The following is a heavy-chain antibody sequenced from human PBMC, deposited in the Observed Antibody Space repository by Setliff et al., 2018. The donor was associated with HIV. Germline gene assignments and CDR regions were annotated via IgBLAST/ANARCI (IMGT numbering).Heavy chain of an antibody. CDR3: ARDLSGWNYFDL. D-gene: IGHD6-19*01. Sequence: GGSLRLSCAASGFSFNDYYMSWVRQAPGKGLEWLSYISDSSTYTDYADSVKGRFTVSRDNAKSSLFLQMNRLRAEDTAVYYCARDLSGWNYFDLWGQGTLVTVSS. V-gene: IGHV3-11*05. CDR1: GFSFNDYY. CDR2: ISDSSTYT. J-gene: IGHJ4*02.